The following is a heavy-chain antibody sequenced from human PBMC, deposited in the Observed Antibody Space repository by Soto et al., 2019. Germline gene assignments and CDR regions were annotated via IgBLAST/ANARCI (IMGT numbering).Heavy chain of an antibody. D-gene: IGHD3-10*01. J-gene: IGHJ6*02. V-gene: IGHV1-69*02. CDR3: ARHFYGSGSYFISRHCGMDV. CDR2: IIPILGIA. Sequence: ASVKVSCKASGGTFSSYTISWVRQAPGQGLEWMGRIIPILGIANYAQKFQGRVTITADKSTSTAYMELSSLRSEDTAVYYCARHFYGSGSYFISRHCGMDVWGQGTTVTVSS. CDR1: GGTFSSYT.